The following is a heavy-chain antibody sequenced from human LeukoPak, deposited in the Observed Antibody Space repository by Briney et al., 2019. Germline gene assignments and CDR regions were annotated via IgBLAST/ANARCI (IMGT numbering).Heavy chain of an antibody. D-gene: IGHD6-19*01. J-gene: IGHJ4*02. CDR1: GYTFTGYY. Sequence: ASVKVSCKASGYTFTGYYMHWVRQAPGQGLEWMGWINPNSGGTNYAQKFQGRVTMTRDTSISTAYMELSRLRSDDTAVYYCARYSSGWYPIPLDYWGQGTLVTVSS. V-gene: IGHV1-2*02. CDR2: INPNSGGT. CDR3: ARYSSGWYPIPLDY.